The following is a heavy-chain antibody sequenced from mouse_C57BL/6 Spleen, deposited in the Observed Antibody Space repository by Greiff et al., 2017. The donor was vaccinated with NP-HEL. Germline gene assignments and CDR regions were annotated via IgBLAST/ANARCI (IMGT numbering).Heavy chain of an antibody. CDR1: GYAFSSSW. Sequence: VQLVESGPELVKPGASVKISCKASGYAFSSSWMNWVKQRPGKGLEWIGRIYPGDGDTNYNGKFKGKATLTADKSSSTAYMQLSSLTSEDSAVYFCARSLDYYGSSYDAMDYWGQGTSVTVSS. D-gene: IGHD1-1*01. CDR3: ARSLDYYGSSYDAMDY. CDR2: IYPGDGDT. J-gene: IGHJ4*01. V-gene: IGHV1-82*01.